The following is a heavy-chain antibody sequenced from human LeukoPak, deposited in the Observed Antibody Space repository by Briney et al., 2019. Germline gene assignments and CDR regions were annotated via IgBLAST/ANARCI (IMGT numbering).Heavy chain of an antibody. CDR3: ARYCSGGSCYGY. D-gene: IGHD2-15*01. J-gene: IGHJ4*02. CDR2: ISYDGSNK. CDR1: GFTFSSYG. V-gene: IGHV3-30*03. Sequence: GGSLRLSCAASGFTFSSYGMHWVRQAPGKGLEWVAVISYDGSNKYYADSVKGRFTISRDNSKNTLYLQMNSLRAEDTAVYYCARYCSGGSCYGYWGQGTLVTVSS.